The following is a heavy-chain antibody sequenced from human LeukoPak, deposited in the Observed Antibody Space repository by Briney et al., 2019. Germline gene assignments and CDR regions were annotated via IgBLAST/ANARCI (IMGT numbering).Heavy chain of an antibody. CDR3: ARVRDGYNRNWAY. Sequence: KSSETLSLTCTVSGGSISSSIYYRGWFRQPPGKGLEWIGSIYYNVATYYNSSLKSRVTISVDTSKDHLSLKLSSVTAADTAVYYCARVRDGYNRNWAYWGQGTLVTVSS. D-gene: IGHD5-24*01. V-gene: IGHV4-39*02. J-gene: IGHJ4*02. CDR2: IYYNVAT. CDR1: GGSISSSIYY.